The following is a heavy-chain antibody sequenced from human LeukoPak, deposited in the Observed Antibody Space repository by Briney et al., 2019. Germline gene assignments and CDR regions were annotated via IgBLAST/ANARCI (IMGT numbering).Heavy chain of an antibody. Sequence: SQTLSLTCTVSGGSISSGGYYWSWIRQHPGKGLEWIGYIYYSGSTYYNPSLKSRVTISVDTSKNQFSLKLSSVTAADTALYYCARGQLDSGSVGYFDYWGQGTLVTVSS. J-gene: IGHJ4*02. CDR2: IYYSGST. V-gene: IGHV4-31*03. D-gene: IGHD6-25*01. CDR3: ARGQLDSGSVGYFDY. CDR1: GGSISSGGYY.